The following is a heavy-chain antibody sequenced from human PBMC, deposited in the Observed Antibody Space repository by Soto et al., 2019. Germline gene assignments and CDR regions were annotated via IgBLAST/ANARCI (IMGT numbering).Heavy chain of an antibody. J-gene: IGHJ4*01. D-gene: IGHD3-10*01. CDR1: GDTFSFYT. V-gene: IGHV1-69*02. CDR3: ATSYGSGYRAFDY. CDR2: INPILSMS. Sequence: RASVKVSCKASGDTFSFYTINWVRQAPGLGLEWVGRINPILSMSNYAQKFQGRVTMTADKSTSTAYMELRSLRFEDTAIYYCATSYGSGYRAFDYWG.